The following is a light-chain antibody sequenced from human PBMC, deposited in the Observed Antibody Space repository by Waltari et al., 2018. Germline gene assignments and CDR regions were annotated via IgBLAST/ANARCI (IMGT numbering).Light chain of an antibody. CDR3: QQYYSHPTT. CDR2: WDS. Sequence: DIVMTQSPDSLAVSLGERATINCKSSQGVFWSSTNKTYLAWYQQKAVRPPRCRFFWDSTGESGVPDRLRASGSGTDFTLTICSLQPEDVATYYCQQYYSHPTTFGQGTNVE. J-gene: IGKJ1*01. CDR1: QGVFWSSTNKTY. V-gene: IGKV4-1*01.